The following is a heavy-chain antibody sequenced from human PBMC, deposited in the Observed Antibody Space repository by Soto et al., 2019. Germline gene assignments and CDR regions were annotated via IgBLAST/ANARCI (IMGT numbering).Heavy chain of an antibody. J-gene: IGHJ5*02. CDR2: INAHSGGT. Sequence: ASVKVSCKASRGTFSSYAISWVRQAPGQGLEWMGWINAHSGGTEYAQKFQGRVTLTRDTSIATAYLTLTSLTSDDTALYYCAKDLTRQLAYWLDPWGQGTKVTVSS. CDR1: RGTFSSYA. D-gene: IGHD6-6*01. CDR3: AKDLTRQLAYWLDP. V-gene: IGHV1-2*02.